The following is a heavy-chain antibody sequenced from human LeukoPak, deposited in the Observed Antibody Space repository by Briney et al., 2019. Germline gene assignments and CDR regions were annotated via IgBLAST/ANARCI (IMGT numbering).Heavy chain of an antibody. CDR2: IYYSGST. D-gene: IGHD2-2*01. V-gene: IGHV4-59*01. CDR1: GGSLSSYY. CDR3: ARAQGCSSTSCQTYFDY. Sequence: PSETLSLTCTVSGGSLSSYYWSWIRQFPGKGLEWIGYIYYSGSTNYNPSLKSRVTISVDTSRNQFSLKLSSVTAADTAVYYCARAQGCSSTSCQTYFDYWGQGTLVTVSS. J-gene: IGHJ4*02.